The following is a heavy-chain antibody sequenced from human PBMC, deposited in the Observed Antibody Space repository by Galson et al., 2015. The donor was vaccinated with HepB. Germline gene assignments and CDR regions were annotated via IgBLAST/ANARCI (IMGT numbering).Heavy chain of an antibody. D-gene: IGHD1-26*01. CDR1: GFTFSSHA. J-gene: IGHJ3*01. Sequence: SLRLSCAASGFTFSSHAMSWVRQAPGKGLEWVSRISGSGDSTYYADSVKGRFTISRDNSKNTLSLQMNSLGAGDTAVYYCAKEQKWELLDAFDVWGQGTMVTVSS. CDR3: AKEQKWELLDAFDV. V-gene: IGHV3-23*01. CDR2: ISGSGDST.